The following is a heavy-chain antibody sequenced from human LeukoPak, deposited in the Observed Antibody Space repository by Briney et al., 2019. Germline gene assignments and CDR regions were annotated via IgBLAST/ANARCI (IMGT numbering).Heavy chain of an antibody. J-gene: IGHJ5*02. CDR3: ARDGAGLLWFGELLYFSWFDP. CDR1: GYTFTGYY. V-gene: IGHV1-2*02. CDR2: INPNSGGT. D-gene: IGHD3-10*01. Sequence: ASVKVSCKASGYTFTGYYMHWVRQAPGQGLEWMGWINPNSGGTNYQGRLTMTRDTSISTAYMELSRLRSDDTAVYYCARDGAGLLWFGELLYFSWFDPWGQGTLVTVSS.